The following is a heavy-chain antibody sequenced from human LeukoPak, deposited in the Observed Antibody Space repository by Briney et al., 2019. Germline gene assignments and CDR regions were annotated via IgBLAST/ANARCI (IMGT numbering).Heavy chain of an antibody. V-gene: IGHV4-61*02. CDR3: ARWRSGASDY. CDR2: IYSSGST. D-gene: IGHD5-12*01. J-gene: IGHJ4*02. CDR1: GGSISTSSYF. Sequence: SQTLSLTCTVSGGSISTSSYFWSWIRQPAGKGLEWIGRIYSSGSTNYNPSLKSPVTISVDTSTNQLSLKLSSVTASDTAVYYCARWRSGASDYWGQGTLVTVSS.